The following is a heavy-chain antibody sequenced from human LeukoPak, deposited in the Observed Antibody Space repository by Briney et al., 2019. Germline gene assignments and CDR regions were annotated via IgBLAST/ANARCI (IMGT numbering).Heavy chain of an antibody. V-gene: IGHV3-74*01. J-gene: IGHJ3*02. CDR2: IDNDGHGI. D-gene: IGHD6-13*01. CDR3: AREDSNSSPEKNDAFDI. Sequence: PGGSLRLSCAASGFTFSGYWMHWVRQGPEKGLELVSRIDNDGHGIIYADSVKGRFTTSRDNAKNTLYLQMNSLRAEDTAVYYCAREDSNSSPEKNDAFDIWGQGTMVTVSS. CDR1: GFTFSGYW.